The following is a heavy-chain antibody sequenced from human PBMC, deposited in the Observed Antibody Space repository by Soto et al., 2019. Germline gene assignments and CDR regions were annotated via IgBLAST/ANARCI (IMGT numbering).Heavy chain of an antibody. J-gene: IGHJ4*02. CDR2: VYYTGST. D-gene: IGHD4-17*01. Sequence: QVQLQELGPGLVKPWETLSLTCTVSGGSINSHYWNWIRQPPGKGLEWIGYVYYTGSTNYNPSLQSRVSMSIDTSKNQFSLKLNYVTAADAAVYYCTRGVDYGGNSHYFDNWGQGTLITVSS. CDR1: GGSINSHY. CDR3: TRGVDYGGNSHYFDN. V-gene: IGHV4-59*11.